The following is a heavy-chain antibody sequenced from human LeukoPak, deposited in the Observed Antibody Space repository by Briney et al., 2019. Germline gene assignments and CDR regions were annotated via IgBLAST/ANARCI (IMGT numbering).Heavy chain of an antibody. Sequence: PSETLSLTCTVSGYSISSGYYWGWIRQPPGKGLEWIGSTYHSGSSLYNPSLKSRVTISVDTSKNHSSLKLRSTTAADTAMYYCARVYGSGVWDGYFDSWGQGTLVTVS. V-gene: IGHV4-38-2*02. D-gene: IGHD3-10*01. CDR2: TYHSGSS. CDR1: GYSISSGYY. J-gene: IGHJ4*02. CDR3: ARVYGSGVWDGYFDS.